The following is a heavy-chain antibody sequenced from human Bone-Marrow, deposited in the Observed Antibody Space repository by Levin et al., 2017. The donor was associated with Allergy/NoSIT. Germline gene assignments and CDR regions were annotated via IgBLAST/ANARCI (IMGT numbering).Heavy chain of an antibody. Sequence: GGSLRLSCAASGFTFSSYGMHWVRQAPGKGLEWVALTSYDGSDKYYADFVKGRFTISRDYSKNTLYLQMNSLRVEDTAVYYCAKSQKAAGTWGDLDYWGQGTLVNVSS. CDR3: AKSQKAAGTWGDLDY. J-gene: IGHJ4*02. CDR2: TSYDGSDK. D-gene: IGHD6-13*01. V-gene: IGHV3-30*18. CDR1: GFTFSSYG.